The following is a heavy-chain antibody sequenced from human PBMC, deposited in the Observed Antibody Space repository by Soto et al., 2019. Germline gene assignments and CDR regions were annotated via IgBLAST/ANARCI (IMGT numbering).Heavy chain of an antibody. CDR1: GGSISSRSYY. V-gene: IGHV4-39*07. D-gene: IGHD3-10*01. CDR2: IYYSGST. Sequence: SETLSLTCSVSGGSISSRSYYWGWIRQPPGKGLEWIGSIYYSGSTNYNPSLKSRVTISVDTSKNQFSLKLSSVTAADTAVYYCAREDVTMVRGVYIKMGNWFDPWGQGTLVTAPQ. J-gene: IGHJ5*02. CDR3: AREDVTMVRGVYIKMGNWFDP.